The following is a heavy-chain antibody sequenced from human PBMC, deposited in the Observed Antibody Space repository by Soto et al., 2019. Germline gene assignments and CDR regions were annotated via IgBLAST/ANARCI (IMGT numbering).Heavy chain of an antibody. V-gene: IGHV4-34*01. CDR2: INHSGST. J-gene: IGHJ3*02. CDR1: GGSFSGYY. CDR3: ARGGFCSGGSCYPGRAFDI. D-gene: IGHD2-15*01. Sequence: SETLSLTCAVYGGSFSGYYWSWIRQPPGKGLEWIGEINHSGSTNYNPSLKSRVTISVETSKNQFSLKLSSVTAADTAVYYCARGGFCSGGSCYPGRAFDIWGQGTMVTVSS.